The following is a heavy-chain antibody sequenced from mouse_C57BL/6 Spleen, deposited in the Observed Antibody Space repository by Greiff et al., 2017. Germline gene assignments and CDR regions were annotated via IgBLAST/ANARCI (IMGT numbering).Heavy chain of an antibody. CDR1: GYTFTSYW. Sequence: QVQLQQPGAELVKPGASVKLSCKASGYTFTSYWMQWVKQRPGQGLEWIGEIDPSDSYTNYNQKFKGKATLTVDTSSSTAYMQLSSLTSEDSAVYYCARPRQLRLRYFDYWGRGTTLTVSS. CDR3: ARPRQLRLRYFDY. J-gene: IGHJ2*01. CDR2: IDPSDSYT. D-gene: IGHD3-2*02. V-gene: IGHV1-50*01.